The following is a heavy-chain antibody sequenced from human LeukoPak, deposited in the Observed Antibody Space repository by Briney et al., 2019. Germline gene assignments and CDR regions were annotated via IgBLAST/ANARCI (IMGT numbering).Heavy chain of an antibody. CDR3: AKVGYSPVFDY. D-gene: IGHD5-24*01. Sequence: GGSLRLSCTASGFTFSSYSMNWVRQAPGKGPEWVSAISGSGGSTYYADSVKGRFTISRDNSKNTLYLQMNSLRAEDTAVYYCAKVGYSPVFDYWGQGTLVTVSS. J-gene: IGHJ4*02. V-gene: IGHV3-23*01. CDR2: ISGSGGST. CDR1: GFTFSSYS.